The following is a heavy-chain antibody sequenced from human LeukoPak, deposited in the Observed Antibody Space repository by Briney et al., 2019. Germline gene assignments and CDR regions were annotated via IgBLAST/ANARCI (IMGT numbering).Heavy chain of an antibody. Sequence: GGSLRLSCAASGFTFSSYGMHWVRQAPGKGLEWVAYIQYDGSNEQYADSVKGRFSISRDSSKNILYLQMNSLRAEDTAVYYCAKDRVLLDGDYMDVWGKGTTVTVSS. V-gene: IGHV3-30*02. CDR1: GFTFSSYG. CDR3: AKDRVLLDGDYMDV. D-gene: IGHD1-26*01. CDR2: IQYDGSNE. J-gene: IGHJ6*03.